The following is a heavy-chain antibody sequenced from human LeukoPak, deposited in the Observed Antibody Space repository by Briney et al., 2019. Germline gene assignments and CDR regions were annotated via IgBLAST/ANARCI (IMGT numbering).Heavy chain of an antibody. CDR1: ANTFNNYY. D-gene: IGHD2-15*01. CDR2: INPGGGST. V-gene: IGHV1-46*02. Sequence: GASVKVSCKASANTFNNYYMHWVRQAPGQGLEWMGIINPGGGSTAYAQKFKGRVTMTRDTSTSTVYMELSSLTSDDTAMYYCATYGGYCSGGSCYSFDYWGQGTLVTVSS. J-gene: IGHJ4*02. CDR3: ATYGGYCSGGSCYSFDY.